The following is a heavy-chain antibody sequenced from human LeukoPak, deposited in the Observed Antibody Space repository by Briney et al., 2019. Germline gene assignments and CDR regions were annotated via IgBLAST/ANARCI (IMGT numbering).Heavy chain of an antibody. Sequence: GGSLRLSCAASGFTVSSNYMNWVRQAPGKGLEWVSSISSSSSYIYYADSVKGRLTISRDNAKNSLYLQMNSLRAEDTAVYYCASGYSGSYYYWGQGTLVTVSS. CDR2: ISSSSSYI. CDR3: ASGYSGSYYY. CDR1: GFTVSSNY. J-gene: IGHJ4*02. D-gene: IGHD1-26*01. V-gene: IGHV3-21*01.